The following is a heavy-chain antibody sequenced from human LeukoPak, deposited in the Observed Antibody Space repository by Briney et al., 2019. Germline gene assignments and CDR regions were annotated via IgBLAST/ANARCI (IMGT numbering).Heavy chain of an antibody. CDR3: ARGYCSSTGCFVWGWFDP. CDR2: ISAYNGNT. V-gene: IGHV1-18*01. J-gene: IGHJ5*02. D-gene: IGHD2-2*01. Sequence: ASVKVSCKASGYTFTSYGISWVRQAPGQGLEWMGWISAYNGNTNYAQKLQGRVTMTTDTSTSTAYMELRSLRSDDTAVYYCARGYCSSTGCFVWGWFDPWGQGTLVTVSS. CDR1: GYTFTSYG.